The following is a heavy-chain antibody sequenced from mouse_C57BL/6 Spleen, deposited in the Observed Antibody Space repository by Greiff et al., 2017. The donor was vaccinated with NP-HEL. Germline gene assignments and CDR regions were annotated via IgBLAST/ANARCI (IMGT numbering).Heavy chain of an antibody. CDR3: ARQAYYGSRGDAMDY. CDR1: GFTFSSYA. V-gene: IGHV5-4*03. D-gene: IGHD1-1*01. Sequence: DVKLVESGGGLVKPGGSLKLSCAASGFTFSSYAMSWVRQTPEKRLEWVATISDGGSYTYYPDNVKGRFTISRDNAKNNLYLQMSHLKSEDTAMYYCARQAYYGSRGDAMDYWGQGTSVTVSS. J-gene: IGHJ4*01. CDR2: ISDGGSYT.